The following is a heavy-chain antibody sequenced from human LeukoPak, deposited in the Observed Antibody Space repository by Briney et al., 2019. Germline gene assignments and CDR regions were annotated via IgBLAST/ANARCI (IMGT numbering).Heavy chain of an antibody. CDR1: GYSISSGYY. V-gene: IGHV4-38-2*02. Sequence: SETLSLTCTVSGYSISSGYYWGWIRQPPGKGLEWIGYIYYSGSTYYNPSLKSRVTISVDTSKNQFSLKLSSVTAADTAVYYCARVIAAAGARVDYWGQGTPVTVSS. CDR3: ARVIAAAGARVDY. CDR2: IYYSGST. D-gene: IGHD6-13*01. J-gene: IGHJ4*02.